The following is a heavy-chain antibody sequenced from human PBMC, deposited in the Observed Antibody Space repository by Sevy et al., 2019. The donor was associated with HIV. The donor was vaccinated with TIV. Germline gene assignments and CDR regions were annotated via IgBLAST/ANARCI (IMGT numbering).Heavy chain of an antibody. D-gene: IGHD2-2*01. CDR3: ARALIGYCSSTSCSAPFDI. CDR2: IYSGGST. Sequence: GGSLRLSCAASEFTVSSNYMSWVRQAPGKGLEWVSVIYSGGSTYYADSVKGRFTISRDNSKNTLYLQMNSLRAEDTAVYYCARALIGYCSSTSCSAPFDIWGQGTMVTVSS. V-gene: IGHV3-53*01. CDR1: EFTVSSNY. J-gene: IGHJ3*02.